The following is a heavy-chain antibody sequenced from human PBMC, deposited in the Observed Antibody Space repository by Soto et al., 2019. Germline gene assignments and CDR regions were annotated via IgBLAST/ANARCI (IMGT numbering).Heavy chain of an antibody. CDR2: ISGSGGST. J-gene: IGHJ4*02. Sequence: EVQLLESGGGLVQPGGSLRLSCAASGITFTAYAMIWVRQAPGKGLEWVSSISGSGGSTYYADSVKGRLTISRDNSKNTLYLQMNSLRAEDTAVYYCATIIIPAATNFYWGQGTLVTVSS. CDR3: ATIIIPAATNFY. V-gene: IGHV3-23*01. D-gene: IGHD2-2*01. CDR1: GITFTAYA.